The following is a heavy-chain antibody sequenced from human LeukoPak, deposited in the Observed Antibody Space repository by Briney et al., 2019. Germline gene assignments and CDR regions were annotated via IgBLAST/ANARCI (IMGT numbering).Heavy chain of an antibody. CDR3: AKYSGSYYYPPNWDS. CDR2: ISSSSSYI. Sequence: KTGGSLRLSCAASGFTFSSYSMNWVRQAPGKGLEWVSSISSSSSYIYYADSVKGRFTLSRDYPKNTLYLQMNSLRAEDTAVYFCAKYSGSYYYPPNWDSWGQGTLVTVSS. D-gene: IGHD1-26*01. V-gene: IGHV3-21*04. J-gene: IGHJ4*02. CDR1: GFTFSSYS.